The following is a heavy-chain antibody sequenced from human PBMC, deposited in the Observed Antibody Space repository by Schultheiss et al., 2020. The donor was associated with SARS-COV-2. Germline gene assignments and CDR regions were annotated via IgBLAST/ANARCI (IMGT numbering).Heavy chain of an antibody. Sequence: SETLSLTCTVSGDSISSNIYFWGWIRQPPGKGLEWIGNIYYTGATNYSPSLRSRVIISIDTSKNQFSLKLSSVTAADTAVYSCARLSLLKGYSMDVWGQGTTVTVSS. V-gene: IGHV4-39*01. CDR3: ARLSLLKGYSMDV. CDR2: IYYTGAT. J-gene: IGHJ6*02. CDR1: GDSISSNIYF.